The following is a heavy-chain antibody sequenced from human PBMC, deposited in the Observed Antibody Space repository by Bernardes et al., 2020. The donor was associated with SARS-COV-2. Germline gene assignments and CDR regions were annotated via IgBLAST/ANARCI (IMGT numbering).Heavy chain of an antibody. CDR1: GFNFANYA. J-gene: IGHJ4*02. CDR2: ISGSSWTST. Sequence: VWSLRLSCVVSGFNFANYAVSWVRQAPGKGLEWVSTISGSSWTSTYYAESVKGRFTISRDNSRNTLSLQMNNIRVDDTAVYYCAGNSGFSYGYFDNWGQGTLVTVAS. CDR3: AGNSGFSYGYFDN. V-gene: IGHV3-23*01. D-gene: IGHD5-18*01.